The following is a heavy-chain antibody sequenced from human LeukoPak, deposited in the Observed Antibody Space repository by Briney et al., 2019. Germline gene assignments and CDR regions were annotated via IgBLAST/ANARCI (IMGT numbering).Heavy chain of an antibody. CDR1: GYTFTGYY. CDR2: INPNSGDT. Sequence: ASVKDSCKASGYTFTGYYMHWVRQAPGQGLEWMGWINPNSGDTNYAQKFQGRVTMTRDTSISTAYMELSRLRSDDTAVYYCARDGVHYYDSSGFNWFDPWGQGTLVTVSS. V-gene: IGHV1-2*02. D-gene: IGHD3-22*01. CDR3: ARDGVHYYDSSGFNWFDP. J-gene: IGHJ5*02.